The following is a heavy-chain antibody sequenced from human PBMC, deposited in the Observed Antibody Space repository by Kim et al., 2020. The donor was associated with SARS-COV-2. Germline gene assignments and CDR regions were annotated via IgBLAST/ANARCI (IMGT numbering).Heavy chain of an antibody. V-gene: IGHV4-39*07. CDR3: AREAITIFGVVNPNWFDP. J-gene: IGHJ5*02. D-gene: IGHD3-3*01. Sequence: SETLSLTCTVSGGSISSSSYYWGWIRQPPGKGLEWIGSIYYSGSTYYNPSLKSRVTISVDTSKNQFSLKLSSVTAADTAVYYCAREAITIFGVVNPNWFDPWGQGTLVTVSS. CDR2: IYYSGST. CDR1: GGSISSSSYY.